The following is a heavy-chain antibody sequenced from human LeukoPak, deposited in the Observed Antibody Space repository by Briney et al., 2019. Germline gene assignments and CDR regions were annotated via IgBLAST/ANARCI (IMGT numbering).Heavy chain of an antibody. CDR3: ANLHHWPVLPPQYS. J-gene: IGHJ5*01. CDR1: GYTFSSYA. CDR2: ISGSGGST. D-gene: IGHD1-1*01. V-gene: IGHV3-23*01. Sequence: PGGSLRLSCAASGYTFSSYAMSWARQAPGKALECVSAISGSGGSTYYADCVKGRFTISRDNSKNTLYLQINTLRAEDTPVYYSANLHHWPVLPPQYSSGQETLVTVSS.